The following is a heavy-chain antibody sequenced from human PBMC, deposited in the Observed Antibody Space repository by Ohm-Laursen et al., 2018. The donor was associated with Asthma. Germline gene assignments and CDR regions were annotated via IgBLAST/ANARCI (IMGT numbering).Heavy chain of an antibody. D-gene: IGHD1-26*01. CDR3: AKGSKVGATPDAFDI. CDR2: ISYDGSNK. Sequence: SLRLSCAASGFTISSYGMHWVRQAPGKGLEWVAVISYDGSNKYYADSVKGRFTISRDNSKNTLYLQMNSLRAEDTAVYYCAKGSKVGATPDAFDIWGQGTMVTVSS. V-gene: IGHV3-30*18. CDR1: GFTISSYG. J-gene: IGHJ3*02.